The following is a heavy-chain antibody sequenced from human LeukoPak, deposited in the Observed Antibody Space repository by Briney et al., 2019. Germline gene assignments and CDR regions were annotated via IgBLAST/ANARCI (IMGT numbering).Heavy chain of an antibody. Sequence: GGSLGLSCAASGFTFTSYAMSWVRQAPGKGLEWVSAISGSGGSTYYADSVKGRFTISRDNSKNTLYLQMNSLRAEDTAVYYCAKVSPTDYYGSGSYFDYWGQGTLVTVSS. J-gene: IGHJ4*02. D-gene: IGHD3-10*01. CDR3: AKVSPTDYYGSGSYFDY. V-gene: IGHV3-23*01. CDR2: ISGSGGST. CDR1: GFTFTSYA.